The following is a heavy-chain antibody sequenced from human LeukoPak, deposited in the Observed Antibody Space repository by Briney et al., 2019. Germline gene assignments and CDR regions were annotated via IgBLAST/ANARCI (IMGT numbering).Heavy chain of an antibody. CDR3: GSRRTAMFGVIKGPIDY. J-gene: IGHJ4*02. Sequence: SGTLSLTCAVSGGSISSSNWWSWVRQPPGKGLEWIGEIYHSGSTNYNPSLKSRVTISVDKSKNQFSLKLGSVTAADTAVYYCGSRRTAMFGVIKGPIDYWGQGTLVTVSS. CDR2: IYHSGST. V-gene: IGHV4-4*02. D-gene: IGHD3-3*01. CDR1: GGSISSSNW.